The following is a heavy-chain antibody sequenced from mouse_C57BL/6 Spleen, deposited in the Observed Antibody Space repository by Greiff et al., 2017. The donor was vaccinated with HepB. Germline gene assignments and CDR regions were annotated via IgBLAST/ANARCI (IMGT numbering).Heavy chain of an antibody. CDR1: GYTFTSYW. J-gene: IGHJ4*01. D-gene: IGHD1-1*01. CDR3: ARRGSSYGYYAMDY. V-gene: IGHV1-69*01. CDR2: IDPSDSYT. Sequence: QVQLQQPGAELVMPGASVKLSCKASGYTFTSYWMHWVKQRPGQGLEWIGEIDPSDSYTNYNQKFKGKSTLTVDKSSSTAYMQLSSLTSEDSAVYYCARRGSSYGYYAMDYWGQGTSVTVSS.